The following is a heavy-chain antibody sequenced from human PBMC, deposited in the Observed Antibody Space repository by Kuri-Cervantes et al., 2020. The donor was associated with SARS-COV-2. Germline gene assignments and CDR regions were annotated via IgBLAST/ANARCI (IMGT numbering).Heavy chain of an antibody. D-gene: IGHD3-10*01. J-gene: IGHJ4*02. CDR3: ARGSSPLGVTYDY. V-gene: IGHV3-7*04. Sequence: GGSLRPSCAASGFTFSSYWMSWVRKAPGKGLEWVANIKQDGSEKYYVDSVKGRFTISRDNAKNSLYLQVNSLRAEDTAVYYCARGSSPLGVTYDYWGQGTLVTVSS. CDR2: IKQDGSEK. CDR1: GFTFSSYW.